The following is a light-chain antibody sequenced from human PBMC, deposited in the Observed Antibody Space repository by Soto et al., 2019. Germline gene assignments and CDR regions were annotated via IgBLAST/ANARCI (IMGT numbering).Light chain of an antibody. CDR3: QQSYSSPHMYT. CDR2: AAS. CDR1: QSISNY. J-gene: IGKJ2*01. Sequence: DIQMTQSPSSLSASVGDRVTITCRASQSISNYLNWYQQKPGKAPDLLIYAASNLQSGVPSRFSGSGSGTDFTLTISSLQPEDFATYYCQQSYSSPHMYTFGQGTKLEIK. V-gene: IGKV1-39*01.